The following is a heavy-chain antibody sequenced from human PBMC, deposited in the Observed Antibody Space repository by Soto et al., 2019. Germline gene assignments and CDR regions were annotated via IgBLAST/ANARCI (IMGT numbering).Heavy chain of an antibody. CDR3: ARHALSHQYYGMAV. CDR1: SGPISSGDYY. Sequence: QVQLQESGPGLVKPSQTLSLTCTVSSGPISSGDYYWSWIRQSPEKGLEWIGCIYYRWNTYYNPSLESRVTISVDTSKNQFPLDRSSVTAAGSAVYYCARHALSHQYYGMAVWGQGTTVTVSS. V-gene: IGHV4-30-4*01. J-gene: IGHJ6*02. CDR2: IYYRWNT.